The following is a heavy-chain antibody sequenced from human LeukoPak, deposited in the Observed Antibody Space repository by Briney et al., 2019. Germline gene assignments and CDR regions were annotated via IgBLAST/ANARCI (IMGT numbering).Heavy chain of an antibody. Sequence: GGSLRLSCAASGFSFSSYSMNWARQSPGKGLEWDSYISSSSSTISYADSVKGRFTISRDNAKNSLYLQMNSLRVEDTALYYCAKDSGSSSGYESWFDPWGQGTLVTVSS. D-gene: IGHD5-12*01. J-gene: IGHJ5*02. CDR1: GFSFSSYS. CDR2: ISSSSSTI. CDR3: AKDSGSSSGYESWFDP. V-gene: IGHV3-48*04.